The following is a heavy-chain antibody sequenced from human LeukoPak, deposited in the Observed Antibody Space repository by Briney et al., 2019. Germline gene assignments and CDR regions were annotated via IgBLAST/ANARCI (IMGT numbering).Heavy chain of an antibody. J-gene: IGHJ4*02. Sequence: PSETMSLTCTVSGGSISSYYWSWIRQPPGKGLEWIGYVSYTGSTNYNPSLKSRVTISINTSKNQFSLKLSSVTAADTAVYYCARQKYGDLDYWGQGTLVTVSS. CDR3: ARQKYGDLDY. D-gene: IGHD4-17*01. CDR2: VSYTGST. V-gene: IGHV4-59*08. CDR1: GGSISSYY.